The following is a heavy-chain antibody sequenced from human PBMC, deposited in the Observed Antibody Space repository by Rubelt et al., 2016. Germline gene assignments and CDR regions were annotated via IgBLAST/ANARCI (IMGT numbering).Heavy chain of an antibody. CDR3: ARDSRGSPDY. CDR1: GFTFSNYA. D-gene: IGHD1-26*01. J-gene: IGHJ4*02. Sequence: GGSLRLSCAASGFTFSNYAMTWVRQAPGKGPEWVSAISGGGTTTYYADSVKGRFTISRDNSKNTLYLQLNSLSIEDTAVYYCARDSRGSPDYWGPGTLVTVPP. V-gene: IGHV3-23*01. CDR2: ISGGGTTT.